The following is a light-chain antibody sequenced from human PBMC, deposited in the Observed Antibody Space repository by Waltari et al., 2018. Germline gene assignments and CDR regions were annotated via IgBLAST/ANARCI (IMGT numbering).Light chain of an antibody. J-gene: IGKJ5*01. CDR1: QRESSS. CDR3: EQYNKWPIS. Sequence: SCIASQRESSSLAGYQQKPGQTLGVLILGASTRATGIPAMFSGSGCGREFTLTIRSLESEGFAVYYYEQYNKWPISFGQGTRLEI. V-gene: IGKV3-15*01. CDR2: GAS.